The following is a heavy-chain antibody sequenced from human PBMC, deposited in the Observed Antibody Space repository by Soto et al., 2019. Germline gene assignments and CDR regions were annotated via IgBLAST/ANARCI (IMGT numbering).Heavy chain of an antibody. CDR2: ISGSGGSP. CDR3: AKARCSGGTCYVPDY. V-gene: IGHV3-23*01. J-gene: IGHJ4*02. D-gene: IGHD2-15*01. Sequence: GGSLRLSCAAFGFTFSSYTMSWVRQAPGKGLEWVSSISGSGGSPNYADSVQGRFTISRDNPKNTLYLQMNSLRAEDTANHYCAKARCSGGTCYVPDYWGQGALVTVS. CDR1: GFTFSSYT.